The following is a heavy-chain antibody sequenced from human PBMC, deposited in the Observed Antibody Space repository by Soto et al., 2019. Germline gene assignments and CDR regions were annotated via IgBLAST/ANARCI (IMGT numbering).Heavy chain of an antibody. CDR3: ARTLDYGDYVGCNY. Sequence: QVQLVQSGAEVKKPGASVKVSCKASGYTFTSYDINWVRQATGQGLEWMGWMNPNSGNTGYAQKFQGRVTMTRNTSISTAYMELSSLRSEDTAVYYWARTLDYGDYVGCNYWGQGTLVTVSS. D-gene: IGHD4-17*01. CDR1: GYTFTSYD. J-gene: IGHJ4*02. CDR2: MNPNSGNT. V-gene: IGHV1-8*01.